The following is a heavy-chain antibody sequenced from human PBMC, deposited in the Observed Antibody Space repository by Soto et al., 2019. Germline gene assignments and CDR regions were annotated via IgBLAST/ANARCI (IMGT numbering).Heavy chain of an antibody. CDR1: GFTFSSYA. CDR3: ARDIPPVTNFDY. D-gene: IGHD4-17*01. V-gene: IGHV3-23*01. Sequence: GGSLRLSCAASGFTFSSYAMSWVRQAPGKGLEWVSVISSSGGSTYYADSVRVRFTISRDNAKNSLYLQMNSLRAEDTAVYYCARDIPPVTNFDYWGQGTLVTVSS. CDR2: ISSSGGST. J-gene: IGHJ4*02.